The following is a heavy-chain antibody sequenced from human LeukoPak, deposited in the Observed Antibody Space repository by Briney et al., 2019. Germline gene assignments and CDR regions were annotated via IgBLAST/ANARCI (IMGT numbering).Heavy chain of an antibody. CDR3: AKDRNDFWSGSYFDY. Sequence: GGSLRLSCAASGFTFSSYGIHWVRQAPGKGLEWVAFIRYDGSNKYYADSVKGRFTISRGNSKNTLYLQMNSLRAEDTAVYYCAKDRNDFWSGSYFDYWGQGTLVTVSS. CDR2: IRYDGSNK. V-gene: IGHV3-30*02. J-gene: IGHJ4*02. CDR1: GFTFSSYG. D-gene: IGHD3-3*01.